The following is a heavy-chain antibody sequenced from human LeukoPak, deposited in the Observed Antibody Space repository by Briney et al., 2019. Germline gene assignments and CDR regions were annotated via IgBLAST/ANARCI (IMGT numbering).Heavy chain of an antibody. D-gene: IGHD3-10*01. CDR2: IYPADGDT. Sequence: GESVKISCKGSEFSFTSYCIAWVREMPGRGLEYMAIIYPADGDTRYSPSFQGQVTISADTSISTAYLQWSSLKASDTAIYFCARLRSGYGSGSFDYWGQGTLITVSS. V-gene: IGHV5-51*01. CDR1: EFSFTSYC. J-gene: IGHJ4*02. CDR3: ARLRSGYGSGSFDY.